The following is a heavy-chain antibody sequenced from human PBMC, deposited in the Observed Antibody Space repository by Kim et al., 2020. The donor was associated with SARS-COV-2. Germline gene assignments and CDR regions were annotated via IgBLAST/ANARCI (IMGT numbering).Heavy chain of an antibody. Sequence: ASVKVSCNISGYALSDLAIHWVRHAPGGGPEWMGGFDLEGGETVYAQKFQGRVTLTEDTSTDTAYMEANGLTCDDTAAFFCATFANYPHYDHVMVVWGHG. CDR1: GYALSDLA. D-gene: IGHD1-7*01. CDR2: FDLEGGET. V-gene: IGHV1-24*01. J-gene: IGHJ6*02. CDR3: ATFANYPHYDHVMVV.